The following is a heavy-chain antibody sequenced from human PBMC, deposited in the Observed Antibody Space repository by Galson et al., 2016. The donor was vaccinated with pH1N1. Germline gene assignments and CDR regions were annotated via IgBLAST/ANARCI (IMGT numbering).Heavy chain of an antibody. J-gene: IGHJ4*02. Sequence: SLRLSCAASGFTFSSYAMAWVRQAPGKGLECVSTITGSGGGTYYADSVKGRFTFSRDNSKNTRSLQMNSLRAEDTAVYYCAKAPTVTANGRTYFDYWGQGVRVIVSS. CDR1: GFTFSSYA. CDR3: AKAPTVTANGRTYFDY. CDR2: ITGSGGGT. V-gene: IGHV3-23*01. D-gene: IGHD4-11*01.